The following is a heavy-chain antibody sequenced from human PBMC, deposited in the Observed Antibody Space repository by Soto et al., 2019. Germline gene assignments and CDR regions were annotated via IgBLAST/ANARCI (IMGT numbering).Heavy chain of an antibody. CDR1: GYTFTDYY. Sequence: ASVKVSCKASGYTFTDYYIHWVRQAPGQGLECMGWINPNSGSTNYAQKFQGRVTMTSDTSISTAYMELSRLRSDDTAVYYRAKNVFQFLEWRNWFVPWGQGTLVTVSS. J-gene: IGHJ5*02. CDR3: AKNVFQFLEWRNWFVP. CDR2: INPNSGST. V-gene: IGHV1-2*02. D-gene: IGHD3-3*01.